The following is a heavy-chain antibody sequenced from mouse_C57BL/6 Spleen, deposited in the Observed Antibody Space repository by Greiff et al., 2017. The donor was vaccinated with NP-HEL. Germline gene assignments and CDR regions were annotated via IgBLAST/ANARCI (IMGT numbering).Heavy chain of an antibody. CDR3: AVNYYGSSPFDY. CDR2: IDPSDSYT. D-gene: IGHD1-1*01. CDR1: GYTFTSYW. V-gene: IGHV1-69*01. Sequence: VQLQQSGAELVMPGASVKLSCKASGYTFTSYWMHWVKQRPGQGLEWIGEIDPSDSYTNYNQKFKGKSTLTVDKSSSTAYMQLSSLTSEDSAVYYCAVNYYGSSPFDYWGQGTTLTVSS. J-gene: IGHJ2*01.